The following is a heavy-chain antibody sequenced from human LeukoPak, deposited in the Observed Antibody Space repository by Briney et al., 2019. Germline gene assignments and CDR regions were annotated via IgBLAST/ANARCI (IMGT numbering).Heavy chain of an antibody. D-gene: IGHD3-22*01. J-gene: IGHJ6*03. CDR1: GSSRRSYY. CDR2: IYYSGST. V-gene: IGHV4-59*01. CDR3: TSGLIAYYYMDV. Sequence: SETLDLTCTVSGSSRRSYYWSWIRQPPGKGPEWIWNIYYSGSTNYNPSLKSRVTISVDTSKNQFSLKLSSVTAADTAVYYCTSGLIAYYYMDVWGKGTTVTISS.